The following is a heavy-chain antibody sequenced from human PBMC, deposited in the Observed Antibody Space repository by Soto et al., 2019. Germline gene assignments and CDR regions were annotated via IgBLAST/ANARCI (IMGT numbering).Heavy chain of an antibody. CDR2: ISGSGGST. V-gene: IGHV3-23*01. CDR3: PKDQSQSVFDY. CDR1: GFTFSSYA. J-gene: IGHJ4*02. Sequence: VGSLRLSCAASGFTFSSYAMSWVRQAPGKGLEWVSAISGSGGSTYYADSVKGRFTISRDNSKNTLYLQMNSLRAEDTAVYYCPKDQSQSVFDYWGQGTLVTVSS.